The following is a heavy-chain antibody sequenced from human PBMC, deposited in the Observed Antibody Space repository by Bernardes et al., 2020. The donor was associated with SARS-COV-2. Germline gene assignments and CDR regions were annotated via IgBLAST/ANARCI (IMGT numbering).Heavy chain of an antibody. V-gene: IGHV3-23*01. CDR3: AKDYDLYPYDGMDV. D-gene: IGHD3-3*01. Sequence: GGSLRLSCAASGFTFSDYAMSWVRQAPGKGLEWVSAISGSGVSTSYADSVKGRFTISRDNSKNTLYLQMNSLRAEDTAVYYCAKDYDLYPYDGMDVWGHGTTVTVSS. CDR1: GFTFSDYA. J-gene: IGHJ6*02. CDR2: ISGSGVST.